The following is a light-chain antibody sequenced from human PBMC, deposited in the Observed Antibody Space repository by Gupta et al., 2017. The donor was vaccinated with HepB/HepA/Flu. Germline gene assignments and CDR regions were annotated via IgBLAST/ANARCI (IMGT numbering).Light chain of an antibody. Sequence: IVLTQSPATLSLSPGERATLPCRASQSVSSYLAWYQQKPGQAPRLLLYDASNRATGILARFSGSGSGTDFTLTIGSLEPEDLAVYYCQQRSNWPLTFGGGTKVEIK. CDR1: QSVSSY. CDR3: QQRSNWPLT. CDR2: DAS. J-gene: IGKJ4*01. V-gene: IGKV3-11*01.